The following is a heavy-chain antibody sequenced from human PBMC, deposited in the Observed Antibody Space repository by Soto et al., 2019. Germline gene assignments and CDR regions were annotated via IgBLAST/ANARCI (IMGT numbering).Heavy chain of an antibody. CDR1: GGSISSYY. CDR2: IYYSGST. D-gene: IGHD2-15*01. V-gene: IGHV4-59*01. Sequence: PSETLSLTCTVSGGSISSYYWSWIRQPPGKGLEWIGYIYYSGSTNYNPSLKSRVTISVDTSKNQFSLKLSSVNAADTAVYYCARGNRNWYSKIRFDPWGQGTLVTVSS. J-gene: IGHJ5*02. CDR3: ARGNRNWYSKIRFDP.